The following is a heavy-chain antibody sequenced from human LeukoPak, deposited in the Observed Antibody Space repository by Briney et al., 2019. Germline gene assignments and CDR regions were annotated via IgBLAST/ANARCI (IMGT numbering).Heavy chain of an antibody. Sequence: GGSLRLSCAASGFTFSNYVMSWVRQAPGRGLEWVSAVKTSAGDTYYADSVKGRFTISRDNSKSTVYLQMNSLRAEDSALYYCAKGQMATILGFDSWGQGALVTVSS. J-gene: IGHJ4*02. D-gene: IGHD5-24*01. V-gene: IGHV3-23*01. CDR2: VKTSAGDT. CDR3: AKGQMATILGFDS. CDR1: GFTFSNYV.